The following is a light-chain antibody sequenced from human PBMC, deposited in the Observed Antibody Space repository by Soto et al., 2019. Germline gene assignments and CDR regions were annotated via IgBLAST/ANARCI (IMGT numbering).Light chain of an antibody. CDR2: DAS. J-gene: IGKJ5*01. V-gene: IGKV1-13*02. CDR3: QQCNRYPIT. Sequence: IQMTQSPSYMSASVGDRITITCRASQGISTYLNWYQQKPGKAPKLLIYDASSLESGVPSRFSGSGSGTEFTLTISSLQPDDSATYYCQQCNRYPITFGQGTRLENK. CDR1: QGISTY.